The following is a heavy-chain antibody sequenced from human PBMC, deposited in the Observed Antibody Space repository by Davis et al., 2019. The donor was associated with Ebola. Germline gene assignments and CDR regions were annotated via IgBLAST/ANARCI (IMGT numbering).Heavy chain of an antibody. D-gene: IGHD6-6*01. J-gene: IGHJ5*02. CDR1: GGSFSGYY. Sequence: SETLSLTCAVYGGSFSGYYWVWFRQPPGKGLEWIGNSYYSGTTYYDPSLKSRVIISLDTSKNQVSLKLTSVTAADTAVYYCARRRGDSSSFDNWGQGTLITVSS. CDR3: ARRRGDSSSFDN. CDR2: SYYSGTT. V-gene: IGHV4-34*01.